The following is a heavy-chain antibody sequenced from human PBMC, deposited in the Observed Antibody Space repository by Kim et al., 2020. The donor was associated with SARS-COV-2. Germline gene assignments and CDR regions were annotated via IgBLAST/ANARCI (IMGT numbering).Heavy chain of an antibody. D-gene: IGHD6-19*01. J-gene: IGHJ4*02. CDR2: IKQDGSQN. CDR1: GFTFSNYR. CDR3: RAGLPDY. V-gene: IGHV3-7*01. Sequence: GGSLRLSCAASGFTFSNYRMSWVRQAPGKGLEWVGSIKQDGSQNYFVGSVRGRFTISRDNAKNSVSLQMNSLKVEDTAVYYCRAGLPDYWGQGTLVTVSS.